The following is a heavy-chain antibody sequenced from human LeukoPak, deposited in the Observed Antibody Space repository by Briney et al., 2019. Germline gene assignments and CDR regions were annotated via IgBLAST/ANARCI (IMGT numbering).Heavy chain of an antibody. CDR1: GFIFSDHW. Sequence: PGGSLRLSCAASGFIFSDHWMNWVRQAPGKGLEWVANINQDGGLKYYVDSVKGRFTISRDNSKNTLYLQMNSLRAEDTAVYYCERYSSGYWGQGTLVTVSS. CDR2: INQDGGLK. D-gene: IGHD6-19*01. V-gene: IGHV3-7*01. CDR3: ERYSSGY. J-gene: IGHJ4*02.